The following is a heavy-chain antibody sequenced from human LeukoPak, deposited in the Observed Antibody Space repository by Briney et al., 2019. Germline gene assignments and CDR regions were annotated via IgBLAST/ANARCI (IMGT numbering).Heavy chain of an antibody. Sequence: QSGGSLRLSCAASGFIFNEYAMHWVRQAPGKGLEWVATITHDGNTAYYADSVKGRFTISRDNSKNTVSLQMNSLRAEDTAVYYCAKEANSYGQYYFDYWGQGTLVTVSS. D-gene: IGHD5-18*01. V-gene: IGHV3-30-3*01. CDR2: ITHDGNTA. J-gene: IGHJ4*02. CDR1: GFIFNEYA. CDR3: AKEANSYGQYYFDY.